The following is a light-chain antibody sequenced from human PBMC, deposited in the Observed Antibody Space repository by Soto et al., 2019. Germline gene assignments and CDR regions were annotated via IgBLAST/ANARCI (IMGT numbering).Light chain of an antibody. Sequence: EIXMTKSPISLXASVGDGVTMXCRASESVSDRLAWYQQKPGKAPKLLIYDASRLESGGPSRFSGGGSGTEFTLTISSLQPDDFATYYCQRYNTYSKNFGQGTKVDI. J-gene: IGKJ1*01. V-gene: IGKV1-5*01. CDR3: QRYNTYSKN. CDR2: DAS. CDR1: ESVSDR.